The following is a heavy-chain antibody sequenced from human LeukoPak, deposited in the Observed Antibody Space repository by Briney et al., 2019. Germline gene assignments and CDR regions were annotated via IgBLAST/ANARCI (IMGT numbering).Heavy chain of an antibody. CDR2: IGANSAI. Sequence: GGSLRLSCAASGFTFSDYSMNWVRQAPGKGLEWVSYIGANSAIYYADSVKGRFTISRDNAKNSLSLQMNSLRGDDTAVYYCAREGYYGAFDIWGQGTMVTVSS. CDR1: GFTFSDYS. V-gene: IGHV3-48*01. CDR3: AREGYYGAFDI. D-gene: IGHD3-10*01. J-gene: IGHJ3*02.